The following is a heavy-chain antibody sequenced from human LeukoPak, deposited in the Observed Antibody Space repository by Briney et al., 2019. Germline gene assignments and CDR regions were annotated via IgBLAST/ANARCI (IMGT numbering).Heavy chain of an antibody. CDR1: GYTFTSYY. Sequence: ASVKVSCKASGYTFTSYYMHWVRQAPVQGLEWMGIINPSGGSTSYAQKFQGRVTMTRDTSTSTVYMELSSLRSEDTAVYYCARDPDFDSSGYYNDYWGQGTLVTVSS. D-gene: IGHD3-22*01. CDR3: ARDPDFDSSGYYNDY. J-gene: IGHJ4*02. V-gene: IGHV1-46*01. CDR2: INPSGGST.